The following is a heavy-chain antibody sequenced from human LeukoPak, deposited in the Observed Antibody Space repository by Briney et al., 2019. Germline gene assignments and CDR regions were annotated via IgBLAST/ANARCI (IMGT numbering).Heavy chain of an antibody. D-gene: IGHD3-22*01. CDR2: INWNGGST. CDR3: ASTYYYDSSGYFDY. J-gene: IGHJ4*02. V-gene: IGHV3-20*04. Sequence: GGSLRLSCAASGFTFDDYGMSWVRQAPGKGLEWVSGINWNGGSTGYADSVKGRFTISRDNAKNSLYLQMNSLRAEDTALYYCASTYYYDSSGYFDYWGQGTLVTVS. CDR1: GFTFDDYG.